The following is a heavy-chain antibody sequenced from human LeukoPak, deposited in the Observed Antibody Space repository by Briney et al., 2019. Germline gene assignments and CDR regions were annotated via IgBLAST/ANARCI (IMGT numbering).Heavy chain of an antibody. Sequence: SETLSLTCTVSGGSISNYYWSWIWQPPGKGMEWIGYIHYSGSTHYNPSLKSRVTMSVDTSKNQLSLKLTSMTAADTAVYYCARELGATVVNYGMDVWGQGTTVTVSS. J-gene: IGHJ6*02. CDR2: IHYSGST. D-gene: IGHD4-23*01. CDR3: ARELGATVVNYGMDV. V-gene: IGHV4-59*01. CDR1: GGSISNYY.